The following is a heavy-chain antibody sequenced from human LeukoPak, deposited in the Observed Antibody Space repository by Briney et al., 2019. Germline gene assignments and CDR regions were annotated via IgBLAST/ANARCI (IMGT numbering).Heavy chain of an antibody. CDR1: GGSISSSSYY. J-gene: IGHJ4*02. V-gene: IGHV4-39*01. D-gene: IGHD4-23*01. CDR3: ARLGYGGNWNY. Sequence: PSETLSLTCTVSGGSISSSSYYWGWIRQPPGKGLEWIGSIYYSGSTYYNPSLKSRVTISVDTSKNQFSLKLSSVTAADTAVYYYARLGYGGNWNYWGQGTLVTVSS. CDR2: IYYSGST.